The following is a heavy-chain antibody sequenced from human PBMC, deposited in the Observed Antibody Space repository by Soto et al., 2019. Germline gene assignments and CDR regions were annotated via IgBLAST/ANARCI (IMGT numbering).Heavy chain of an antibody. V-gene: IGHV1-69*13. CDR3: ARTLTINNYFDY. CDR1: GGTFSSYA. J-gene: IGHJ4*02. Sequence: ASVKVSCKASGGTFSSYAISWVRQAPGQGLEWMGGIIPIFGTANYAQKFQGRVTITADESTSTAYMELSSLRSEDTAVYYCARTLTINNYFDYWGQGTLVTV. CDR2: IIPIFGTA. D-gene: IGHD1-1*01.